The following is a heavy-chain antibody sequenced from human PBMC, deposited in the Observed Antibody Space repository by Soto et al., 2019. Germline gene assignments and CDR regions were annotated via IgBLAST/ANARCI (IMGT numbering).Heavy chain of an antibody. J-gene: IGHJ4*02. D-gene: IGHD2-21*02. V-gene: IGHV4-59*08. CDR2: VYYSGST. CDR1: GGSISSHS. CDR3: ARHRVVTAPLGFFELDY. Sequence: SETLSLTCTVSGGSISSHSWSWIRQPPGEGLEWIGHVYYSGSTNYNPSLKSRVTISVDTFKNQFSLRLTSVTAADTAVYYCARHRVVTAPLGFFELDYWGQGIMVT.